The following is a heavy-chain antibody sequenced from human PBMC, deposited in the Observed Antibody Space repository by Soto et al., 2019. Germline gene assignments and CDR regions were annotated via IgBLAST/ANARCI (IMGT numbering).Heavy chain of an antibody. D-gene: IGHD1-1*01. CDR2: VIPILGIA. J-gene: IGHJ5*02. V-gene: IGHV1-69*02. CDR1: GGTFSSYT. Sequence: ASVKVSCKASGGTFSSYTISWVRQAPGQGLEWMGRVIPILGIANYAQKFQGRVTITADKSTSTAYMELSSLRSEDTAVYYCARGSSPTGAYNWFDPWGQGTLVTVSS. CDR3: ARGSSPTGAYNWFDP.